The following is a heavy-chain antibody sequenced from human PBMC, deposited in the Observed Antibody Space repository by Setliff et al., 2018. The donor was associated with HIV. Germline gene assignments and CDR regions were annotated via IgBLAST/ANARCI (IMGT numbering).Heavy chain of an antibody. CDR1: GGSMNDYY. J-gene: IGHJ2*01. V-gene: IGHV4-4*07. Sequence: SETLSLTCTVSGGSMNDYYWSWVRQPAGKTLEWLGRISSSGISTYNFSLRSRVTMSIDTSNNQFSLTLNSVTAADTAVYYCVREVVSAVGYFDHWGRGIQVTVSS. CDR2: ISSSGIS. CDR3: VREVVSAVGYFDH.